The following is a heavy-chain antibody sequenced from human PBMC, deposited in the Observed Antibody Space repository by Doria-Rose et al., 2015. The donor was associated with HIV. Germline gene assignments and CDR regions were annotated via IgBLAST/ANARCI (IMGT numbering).Heavy chain of an antibody. CDR3: TTHDCSGGACYSYFDY. V-gene: IGHV1-18*01. J-gene: IGHJ4*02. Sequence: MGWISAYNGNTNYAHKLQGRVTMTTDTSTSTAYMELRSLRSDDTAVYYCTTHDCSGGACYSYFDYWGQGTLVTVSS. D-gene: IGHD2-15*01. CDR2: ISAYNGNT.